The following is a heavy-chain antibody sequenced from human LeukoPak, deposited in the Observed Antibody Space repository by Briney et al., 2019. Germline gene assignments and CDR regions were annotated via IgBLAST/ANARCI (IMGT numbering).Heavy chain of an antibody. CDR2: IYSDGST. CDR3: ARGRAITFGGIMLGAFDI. Sequence: GSLRLSCAASGFTVSSNYMSWVRQVPGKGLEWVSVIYSDGSTYYADSVKGRFTISRDNSKNTLFLQMNSLRAEDTAVYYCARGRAITFGGIMLGAFDIWGQGTTVTVSS. V-gene: IGHV3-66*01. J-gene: IGHJ3*02. D-gene: IGHD3-16*01. CDR1: GFTVSSNY.